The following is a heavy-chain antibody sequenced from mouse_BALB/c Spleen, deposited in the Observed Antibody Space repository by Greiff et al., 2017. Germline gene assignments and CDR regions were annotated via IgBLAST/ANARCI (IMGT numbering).Heavy chain of an antibody. V-gene: IGHV7-3*02. CDR1: GFTFTDYY. D-gene: IGHD2-14*01. CDR2: IRNKANGYTT. J-gene: IGHJ3*01. Sequence: EVQGVESGGGLVQPGGSLRLSCATSGFTFTDYYMSWVRQPPGKALEWLGFIRNKANGYTTEYSASVKGRFTISRDNSQSILYLQMNTLRAEDSATYYGARAHPYYRYDVWFAYWGQGTLVTVSA. CDR3: ARAHPYYRYDVWFAY.